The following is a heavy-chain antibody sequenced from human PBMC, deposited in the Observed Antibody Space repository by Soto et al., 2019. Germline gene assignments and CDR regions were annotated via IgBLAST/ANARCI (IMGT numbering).Heavy chain of an antibody. V-gene: IGHV4-30-2*01. J-gene: IGHJ4*02. CDR1: GASISSGGYS. CDR3: ARGQVVAAQH. Sequence: QLQLQESGSGLVKPSQTLSLTCAVSGASISSGGYSWSWIRQPPGKGLEWIGYIYHSGSTYYNPSLESRVTISVDRSKNQFSLKLSSVTAAETAVYYCARGQVVAAQHWGQGTLVTVSS. CDR2: IYHSGST. D-gene: IGHD2-15*01.